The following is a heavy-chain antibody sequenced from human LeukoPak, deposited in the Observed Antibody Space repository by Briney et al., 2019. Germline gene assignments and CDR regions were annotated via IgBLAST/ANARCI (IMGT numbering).Heavy chain of an antibody. Sequence: SETLSLTCTVSGGSISSYYWSWIRQPPGKGLEWIGYIYYSGSTNYNTSLKSRVTISVDPSKNQFSLKLSSVTAADTAVYYCARVRSGYDYRRLGHGGYYYYYMDVWGKGTTVTVSS. CDR2: IYYSGST. D-gene: IGHD5-12*01. V-gene: IGHV4-59*01. CDR3: ARVRSGYDYRRLGHGGYYYYYMDV. J-gene: IGHJ6*03. CDR1: GGSISSYY.